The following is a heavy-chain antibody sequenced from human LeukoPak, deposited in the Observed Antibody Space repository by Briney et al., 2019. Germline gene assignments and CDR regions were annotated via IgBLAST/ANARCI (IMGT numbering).Heavy chain of an antibody. CDR3: ARDEGYYDILTGSPGFDY. J-gene: IGHJ4*02. D-gene: IGHD3-9*01. Sequence: GGSLRLSCAFSGFTSSTSAMSWVRQAPGKGLEWVSSISSSSSYIYYADSVKGRFTISRDNAKNSLYLQMNSLRAEDTAVYYCARDEGYYDILTGSPGFDYWGQGTLVTVSS. CDR2: ISSSSSYI. V-gene: IGHV3-21*01. CDR1: GFTSSTSA.